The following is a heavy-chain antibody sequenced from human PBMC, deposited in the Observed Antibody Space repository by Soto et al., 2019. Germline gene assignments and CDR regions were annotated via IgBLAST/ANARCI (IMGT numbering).Heavy chain of an antibody. V-gene: IGHV3-21*01. D-gene: IGHD6-13*01. Sequence: SLRLSCAASGFTFSSYSMNWVRQAPGKGLEWVSSISSSSSYIYYADSVKGRFTISRDNAKNSLYLQMNSLRAEDTAVYYCARVVAAAGSSRRYYYYYYGMDVWGQGTTVTVSS. CDR3: ARVVAAAGSSRRYYYYYYGMDV. CDR1: GFTFSSYS. J-gene: IGHJ6*02. CDR2: ISSSSSYI.